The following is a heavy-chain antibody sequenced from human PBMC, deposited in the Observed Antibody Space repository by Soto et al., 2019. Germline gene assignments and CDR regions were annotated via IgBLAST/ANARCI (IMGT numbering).Heavy chain of an antibody. CDR1: GYTFTSYG. J-gene: IGHJ5*02. D-gene: IGHD2-21*02. V-gene: IGHV1-18*01. CDR3: ARDKGAYCGGDCYSTWFDP. Sequence: QVQLVQSGAEVKKPGASVKVSCKASGYTFTSYGISWVRQAPGQGLEWMRWISAYNGNTNYAQKLQGRVTMTTDTSTSTAYMELRSLRSDDTAVYYCARDKGAYCGGDCYSTWFDPWGQGTLVTVSS. CDR2: ISAYNGNT.